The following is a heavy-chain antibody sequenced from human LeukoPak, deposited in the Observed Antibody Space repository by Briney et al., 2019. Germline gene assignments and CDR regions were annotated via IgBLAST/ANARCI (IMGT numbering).Heavy chain of an antibody. CDR3: ARLGLETYGGSGYYYFDY. V-gene: IGHV5-51*01. D-gene: IGHD3-22*01. J-gene: IGHJ4*02. CDR2: FYPGDSDT. CDR1: GYRFTNYL. Sequence: GESLKTSCKGSGYRFTNYLIGWGRQTPGKGLGWMGTFYPGDSDTRYTPSFQGQVSISAEKSISTADLQWSSLKASDTAMYYCARLGLETYGGSGYYYFDYWGQGALVTVSS.